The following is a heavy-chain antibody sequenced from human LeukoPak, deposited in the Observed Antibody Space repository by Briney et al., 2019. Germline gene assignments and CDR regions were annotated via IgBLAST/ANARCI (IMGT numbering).Heavy chain of an antibody. V-gene: IGHV6-1*01. CDR1: GDSVSSNSAA. Sequence: SQTLSLTCAISGDSVSSNSAAWNWIRQSPSRGLEWLGRTYYRSKWYNDYAVSVKSRITINPDTSKNQFSLQLNSVTPEDMAVYYCARSYSSSWYDELGVDYWGQGTPVTVSS. J-gene: IGHJ4*02. CDR2: TYYRSKWYN. D-gene: IGHD6-13*01. CDR3: ARSYSSSWYDELGVDY.